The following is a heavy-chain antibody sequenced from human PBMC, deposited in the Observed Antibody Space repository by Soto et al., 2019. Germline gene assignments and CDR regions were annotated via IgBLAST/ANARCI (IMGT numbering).Heavy chain of an antibody. J-gene: IGHJ6*02. CDR3: ARDSHFSSGWGREYYSYGMDV. CDR1: GFTFSSYW. V-gene: IGHV3-7*05. Sequence: GGSLRLSCAASGFTFSSYWMSWVRQAPGKGLEWVANIKQDGSEKYYVDSVKGRFTISRDNAKNSLYLQINSLRVEDTAVYYCARDSHFSSGWGREYYSYGMDVWGQGTTVTVSS. CDR2: IKQDGSEK. D-gene: IGHD6-19*01.